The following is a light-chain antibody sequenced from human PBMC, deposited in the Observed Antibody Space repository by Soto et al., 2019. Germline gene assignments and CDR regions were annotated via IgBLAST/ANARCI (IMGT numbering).Light chain of an antibody. V-gene: IGLV1-40*01. CDR3: QSYDSSLSGYVV. Sequence: QSVLTQPASVSGAPGQRVTISCTGSSSNIGGGYDVHWYQQLPGTAPKLLIYGNSNRPSGVPDRFSGSKSGTSASLAITGLQAEDEADYYCQSYDSSLSGYVVFGGGTKLTVL. CDR2: GNS. CDR1: SSNIGGGYD. J-gene: IGLJ2*01.